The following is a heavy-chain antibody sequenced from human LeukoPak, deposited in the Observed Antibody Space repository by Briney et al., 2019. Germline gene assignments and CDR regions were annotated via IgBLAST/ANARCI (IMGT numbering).Heavy chain of an antibody. J-gene: IGHJ4*02. V-gene: IGHV3-23*01. CDR1: AFTFSSHR. CDR3: AKPAKADYADY. Sequence: RPGGSLTLSCPASAFTFSSHRMSWVRHAPGRGLEWVSSINARGGSTYYADSVKGRFTNYRDNSKNTLYLQMNSLRAEGTAVYYCAKPAKADYADYWGQGTLVTVSS. CDR2: INARGGST.